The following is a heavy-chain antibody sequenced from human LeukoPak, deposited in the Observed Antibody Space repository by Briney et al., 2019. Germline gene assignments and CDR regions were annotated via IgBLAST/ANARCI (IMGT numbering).Heavy chain of an antibody. D-gene: IGHD5-24*01. CDR3: ARFPERGLSPPSDY. V-gene: IGHV1-69*06. Sequence: SVKVSCKASGGTFSSYAISWVRQAPGQGLEWMGGIIPIFGTANYAQKFQGRVTITADKSTSTAYMELSSLRSEDTAVYYCARFPERGLSPPSDYWGQGTLVTVSS. J-gene: IGHJ4*02. CDR1: GGTFSSYA. CDR2: IIPIFGTA.